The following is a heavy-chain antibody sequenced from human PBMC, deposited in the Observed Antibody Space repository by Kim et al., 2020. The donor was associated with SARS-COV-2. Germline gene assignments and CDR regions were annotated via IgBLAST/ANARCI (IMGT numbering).Heavy chain of an antibody. CDR3: TREKYGSGSYYNVYYYHGMDV. J-gene: IGHJ6*02. V-gene: IGHV3-49*04. Sequence: GGSLRLSCTASGFTFGDYAMSWVRQAPGKGLERVGFSRSKAYGGTTEYAASVKGRFTISRDDSKSIAYLQMNSLKTEDTAVYYCTREKYGSGSYYNVYYYHGMDVWGQGTTVTVSS. D-gene: IGHD3-10*01. CDR2: SRSKAYGGTT. CDR1: GFTFGDYA.